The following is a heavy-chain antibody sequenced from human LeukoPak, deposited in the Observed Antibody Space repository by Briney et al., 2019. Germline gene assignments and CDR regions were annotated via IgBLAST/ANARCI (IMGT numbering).Heavy chain of an antibody. Sequence: PSETLSLTCAVYGGSFSGYYWSWIRQPPGKGLEWIGEINHSGSTNYNPSLKSRVTISVDTSKNQFSLKLSSVTAADTAVYYCARVYSPFDYWGQGTLVTVPS. D-gene: IGHD5-18*01. J-gene: IGHJ4*02. CDR3: ARVYSPFDY. CDR2: INHSGST. CDR1: GGSFSGYY. V-gene: IGHV4-34*01.